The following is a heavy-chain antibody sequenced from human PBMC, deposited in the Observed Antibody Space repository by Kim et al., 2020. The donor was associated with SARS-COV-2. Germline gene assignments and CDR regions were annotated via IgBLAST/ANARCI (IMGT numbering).Heavy chain of an antibody. CDR2: ISSSSSYT. CDR3: ARGSVTIFGVVPNWYFDL. J-gene: IGHJ2*01. D-gene: IGHD3-3*01. CDR1: GFTFSDYY. Sequence: GGSLRLSCAASGFTFSDYYMSWIRQAPGKGLEWVSYISSSSSYTNYADSVKGRFTISRDNAKNSLYLQMNSLRAEDTAVYYCARGSVTIFGVVPNWYFDLWGRGTLVTVSS. V-gene: IGHV3-11*06.